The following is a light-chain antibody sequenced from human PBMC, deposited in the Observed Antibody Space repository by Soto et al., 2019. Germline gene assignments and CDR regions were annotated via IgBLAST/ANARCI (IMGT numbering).Light chain of an antibody. V-gene: IGKV3-20*01. J-gene: IGKJ3*01. CDR3: QHYGNTPPSVT. Sequence: EIVLTQSPGTLSLSPGERATLSCRASQSLSSSYLVWYQQKPGQAPRLLIYGASSRATGIPDRFSGSGSGTDFTLTISRLEHEDLAVYYCQHYGNTPPSVTFGPGTKVDIK. CDR1: QSLSSSY. CDR2: GAS.